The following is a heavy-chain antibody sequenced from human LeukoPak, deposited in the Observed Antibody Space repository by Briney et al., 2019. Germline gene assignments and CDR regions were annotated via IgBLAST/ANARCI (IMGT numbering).Heavy chain of an antibody. CDR3: AKWQYYGSGDDY. Sequence: PGGSLRLSCAGSGFTFSTYGMSWVRQAPNKGLEWLSTIIGSGDSTYYADSVKGRFTISRDNSKNTLFLQMNSLRAEDTAIYYCAKWQYYGSGDDYWGQGTLVTVSS. D-gene: IGHD3-10*01. CDR2: IIGSGDST. J-gene: IGHJ4*02. CDR1: GFTFSTYG. V-gene: IGHV3-23*01.